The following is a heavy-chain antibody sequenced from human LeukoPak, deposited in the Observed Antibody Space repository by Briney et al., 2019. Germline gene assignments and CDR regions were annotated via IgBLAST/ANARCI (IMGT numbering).Heavy chain of an antibody. J-gene: IGHJ4*02. CDR2: INPSGGST. V-gene: IGHV1-46*01. CDR3: AREGGAVAGTHYFDY. Sequence: ASVKVSRKASGYTFTSYYMHWVRQAPGQGLEWMGIINPSGGSTSYAQKFQGRVTMTRDTSTSTVYMELSSLRSEDTAVYYCAREGGAVAGTHYFDYWGQGTLVTVSS. CDR1: GYTFTSYY. D-gene: IGHD6-19*01.